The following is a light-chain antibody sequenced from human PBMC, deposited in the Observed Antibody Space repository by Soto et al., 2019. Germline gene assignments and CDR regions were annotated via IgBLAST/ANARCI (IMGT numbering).Light chain of an antibody. V-gene: IGKV3-20*01. J-gene: IGKJ3*01. CDR3: HQYGSSPFT. Sequence: ETVLTQSPGTLSLSPGERPSLSCRASQSVSSGYLAWYQQTPGQAPRLLIYGASSRATGIPDRFSGSGSGTDFTLTISRLEPEDFAVYYCHQYGSSPFTFGPGTKVDIK. CDR1: QSVSSGY. CDR2: GAS.